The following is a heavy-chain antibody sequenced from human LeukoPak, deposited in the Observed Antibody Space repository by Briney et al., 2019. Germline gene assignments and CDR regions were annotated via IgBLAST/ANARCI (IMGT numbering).Heavy chain of an antibody. J-gene: IGHJ4*02. CDR3: ARELAAAGSFDY. D-gene: IGHD6-13*01. Sequence: PGRSLRLSCAASGFTFSDYTMHWVRQAPGKGLEWVGLISFDGDNKSNADSVKGRLTISRDNSKNTLYLQMNSLRAEDTAVYYCARELAAAGSFDYWGQGTLVTVSS. V-gene: IGHV3-30-3*01. CDR2: ISFDGDNK. CDR1: GFTFSDYT.